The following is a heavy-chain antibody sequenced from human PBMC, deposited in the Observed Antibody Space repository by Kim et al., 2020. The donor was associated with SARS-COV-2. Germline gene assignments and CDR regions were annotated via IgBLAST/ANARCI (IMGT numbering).Heavy chain of an antibody. J-gene: IGHJ4*01. D-gene: IGHD1-1*01. CDR3: ARDGTTRNGGYYFDY. Sequence: PKVQGRATITRDTSAGTAFMELSSLTSEDTAIYYCARDGTTRNGGYYFDYWGQGALVTVSS. V-gene: IGHV1-3*01.